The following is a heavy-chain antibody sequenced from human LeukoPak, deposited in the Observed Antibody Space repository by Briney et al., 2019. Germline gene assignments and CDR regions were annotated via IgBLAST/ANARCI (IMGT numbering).Heavy chain of an antibody. CDR2: IYSNGRT. CDR1: GGSISVYY. Sequence: PSETLSLTCTVSGGSISVYYWTWIRQPPGKDLEWIGYIYSNGRTDYNPSLKSRVTISVDTSKNQFSLKLGSVTAADTAVYYCARESHGDYVDYWGQGTLVTVSS. V-gene: IGHV4-59*01. J-gene: IGHJ4*02. CDR3: ARESHGDYVDY. D-gene: IGHD4-17*01.